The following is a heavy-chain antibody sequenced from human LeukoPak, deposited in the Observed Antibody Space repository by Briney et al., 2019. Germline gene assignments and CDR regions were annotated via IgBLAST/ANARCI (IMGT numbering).Heavy chain of an antibody. D-gene: IGHD3-3*02. Sequence: GGSLRLSCAGSRFTFSSYSMNWVRQAPGKGLEWVSYADSVKGRFTISRDSSNNMLYFQMNGLKVEDTAMYYCVKGGGVADYYPFIGQYFDVWGRGTLVTVSS. CDR3: VKGGGVADYYPFIGQYFDV. CDR1: RFTFSSYS. J-gene: IGHJ2*01. V-gene: IGHV3-48*01.